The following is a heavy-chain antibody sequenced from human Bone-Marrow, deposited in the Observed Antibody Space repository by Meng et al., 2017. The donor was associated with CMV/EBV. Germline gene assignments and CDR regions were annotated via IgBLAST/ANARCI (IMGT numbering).Heavy chain of an antibody. J-gene: IGHJ4*02. V-gene: IGHV3-21*01. CDR2: ISSSSSYI. Sequence: GSLKISCAASGFTFSSYSMNWVRQAPGKGREWVSSISSSSSYIYYADSVKGRFTISRDNAKNSLYLQMNSLRAEDTAVYYCVREWGVGCFDYWGQGTLVTVSS. CDR1: GFTFSSYS. D-gene: IGHD1-26*01. CDR3: VREWGVGCFDY.